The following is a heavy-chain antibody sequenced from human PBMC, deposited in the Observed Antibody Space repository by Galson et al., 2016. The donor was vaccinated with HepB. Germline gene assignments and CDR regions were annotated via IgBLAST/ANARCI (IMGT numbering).Heavy chain of an antibody. D-gene: IGHD1-14*01. Sequence: SVKVSCKASGGTFSNYAISWVRQAPGQGPEWMGGIIPILDIVNHAQKFQGRVTITAEKYTSTVYMKLSSLRTEDTAVYYCSRDLQLSRWYPFRYWGQGTLVSVSS. CDR1: GGTFSNYA. V-gene: IGHV1-69*10. CDR3: SRDLQLSRWYPFRY. J-gene: IGHJ4*02. CDR2: IIPILDIV.